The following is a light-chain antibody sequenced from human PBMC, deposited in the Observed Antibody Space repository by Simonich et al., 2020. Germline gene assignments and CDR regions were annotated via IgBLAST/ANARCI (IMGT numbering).Light chain of an antibody. CDR2: DAS. V-gene: IGKV1-33*01. CDR1: QDISNY. J-gene: IGKJ3*01. CDR3: QKYNSAPFT. Sequence: DIQMTQSPSSLSASVGDRVTITCQASQDISNYLNWYQQKPGKAPKLLIYDASNLETWVPSRFSGSGSGTDFTFTISSLQPEDIATYYCQKYNSAPFTFGPGTKVDIK.